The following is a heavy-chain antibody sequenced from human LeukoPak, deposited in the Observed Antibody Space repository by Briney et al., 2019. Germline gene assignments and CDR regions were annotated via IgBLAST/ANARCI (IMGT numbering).Heavy chain of an antibody. J-gene: IGHJ4*02. D-gene: IGHD6-19*01. CDR3: ARGYSSGRIDS. CDR1: GGSISNYY. CDR2: IYYTGST. V-gene: IGHV4-59*01. Sequence: PSETLSLTCTVSGGSISNYYWSWIRQPPGKGPEWIAYIYYTGSTNYNPSLKSRVTISVDTSKNQFSLKLSSVTAADTAVYHCARGYSSGRIDSWGQGTLVTVSS.